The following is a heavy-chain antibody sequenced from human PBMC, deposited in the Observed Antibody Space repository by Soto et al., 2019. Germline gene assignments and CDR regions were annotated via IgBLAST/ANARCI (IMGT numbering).Heavy chain of an antibody. V-gene: IGHV4-39*01. CDR1: GGSISSSSYY. J-gene: IGHJ5*02. D-gene: IGHD6-19*01. Sequence: SETLSLTCTVSGGSISSSSYYWGWIRQPPGKGLEWIGSIYYSGSTYYNPSLKSRVTISVDTSKNQFSLKLSSVTAADTAVYYCALDYRVVLVPGTEVLWWFDPWGQGTLVTVSS. CDR3: ALDYRVVLVPGTEVLWWFDP. CDR2: IYYSGST.